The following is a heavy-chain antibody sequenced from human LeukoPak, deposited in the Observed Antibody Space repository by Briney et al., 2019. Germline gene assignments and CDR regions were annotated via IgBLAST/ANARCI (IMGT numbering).Heavy chain of an antibody. V-gene: IGHV4-59*08. CDR2: ISNSGST. CDR1: GGSIGGNSY. D-gene: IGHD3-22*01. CDR3: SRYDSSGYYPLFDY. Sequence: PSETLSLTCTVSGGSIGGNSYWSWIRQPPGKGPEWIGHISNSGSTYYSPSLSSRVTISLDTSKNQFSLKLSSVTAADTAVYYCSRYDSSGYYPLFDYWGQGTLVTVSS. J-gene: IGHJ4*02.